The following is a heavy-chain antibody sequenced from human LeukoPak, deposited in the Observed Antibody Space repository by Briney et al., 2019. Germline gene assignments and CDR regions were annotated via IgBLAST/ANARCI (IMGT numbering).Heavy chain of an antibody. J-gene: IGHJ5*02. D-gene: IGHD3-10*01. CDR1: GYSFTSYW. Sequence: GESLKISCKGSGYSFTSYWISWVRLMPGKGLEWMGRIDPSDSYTNYSPSFQGHVTISADKSISTAYLQWSSLKASDTAMYYCAPHRGGLEDLTFDPWGQGTLVTVSS. CDR2: IDPSDSYT. CDR3: APHRGGLEDLTFDP. V-gene: IGHV5-10-1*01.